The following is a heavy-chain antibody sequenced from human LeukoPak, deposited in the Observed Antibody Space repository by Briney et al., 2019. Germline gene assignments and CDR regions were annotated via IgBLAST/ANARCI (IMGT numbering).Heavy chain of an antibody. Sequence: SGGSLRLSCAASGFTFSDYYMSWIRQAPGKGLEWVSYISSSGSTIYYADSVKGRFTISRDNAKNSLYLQMNSLRAEDTAVYYCARPEYSSSWQPSYYYYMDVWGKGTTVTISS. CDR1: GFTFSDYY. CDR3: ARPEYSSSWQPSYYYYMDV. D-gene: IGHD6-13*01. CDR2: ISSSGSTI. V-gene: IGHV3-11*01. J-gene: IGHJ6*03.